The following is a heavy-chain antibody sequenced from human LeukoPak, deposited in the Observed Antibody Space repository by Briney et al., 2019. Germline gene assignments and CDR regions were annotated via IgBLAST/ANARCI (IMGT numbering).Heavy chain of an antibody. CDR3: ARGCGGGSCYLSDY. V-gene: IGHV3-21*01. D-gene: IGHD2-15*01. CDR1: GFTFSSYN. CDR2: ISRSSSYI. Sequence: KPGGSLRLSCATSGFTFSSYNMNWVRQAPGKGLEWVSSISRSSSYIYYADSVKGRFTISRDNAKNPLYLQMNSLRAEDTAVYYCARGCGGGSCYLSDYWGQGTLVTVSS. J-gene: IGHJ4*02.